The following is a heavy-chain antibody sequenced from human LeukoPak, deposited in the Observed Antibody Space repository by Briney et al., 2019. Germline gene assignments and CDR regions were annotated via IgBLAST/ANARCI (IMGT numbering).Heavy chain of an antibody. J-gene: IGHJ3*02. Sequence: SETLSLTCTVSGGSISSGGYYWSWIRQHPGKGLEWIGYIHYSGSAFYNPSLKSRVTISVDTSKNQFSLKLSSVTAADTAVYYCARDLRYYDILTGSPRGGGAFDIWGQGTMVTVSS. V-gene: IGHV4-31*03. D-gene: IGHD3-9*01. CDR2: IHYSGSA. CDR1: GGSISSGGYY. CDR3: ARDLRYYDILTGSPRGGGAFDI.